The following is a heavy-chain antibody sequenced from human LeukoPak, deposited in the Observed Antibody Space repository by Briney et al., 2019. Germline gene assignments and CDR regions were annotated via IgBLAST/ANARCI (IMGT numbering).Heavy chain of an antibody. J-gene: IGHJ6*02. Sequence: SETLSLTCTVSGGSISSYYWSWLRQPPGKGLEWIGYIYYSGSTNYNPSLKSRVTISVDTSKNQFSLKLSSVTAADTAVYHCARAPPTVAYYYYGMDIWGQGTTVTVSS. V-gene: IGHV4-59*01. CDR1: GGSISSYY. D-gene: IGHD4-23*01. CDR3: ARAPPTVAYYYYGMDI. CDR2: IYYSGST.